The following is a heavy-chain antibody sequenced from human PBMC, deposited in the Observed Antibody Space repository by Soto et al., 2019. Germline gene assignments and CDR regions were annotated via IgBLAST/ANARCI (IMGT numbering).Heavy chain of an antibody. Sequence: LRLSCAASGFIFSSYGMNWVRQAPGKGLEWVAVMSFDGSIKYYADSVKGRFTISRGNSKNTLYLQMNSLRAEDTAVYYCATIAVPPPFDIWGQGTMVTVSS. CDR3: ATIAVPPPFDI. D-gene: IGHD6-19*01. CDR2: MSFDGSIK. CDR1: GFIFSSYG. V-gene: IGHV3-30*03. J-gene: IGHJ3*02.